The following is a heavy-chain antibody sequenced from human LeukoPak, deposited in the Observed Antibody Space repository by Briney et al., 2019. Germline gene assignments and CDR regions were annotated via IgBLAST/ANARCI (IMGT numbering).Heavy chain of an antibody. J-gene: IGHJ4*02. CDR2: ISGSGGST. D-gene: IGHD5-12*01. V-gene: IGHV3-23*01. Sequence: GGSLRLSCAASGLTFSSHAMSWVRQAPGKGLEWVSTISGSGGSTYYADSVKGRFTISRDNSKNTLFLQMNGLRAEDTAVYYCAKDRDIAEDWGQGTLVTVSS. CDR1: GLTFSSHA. CDR3: AKDRDIAED.